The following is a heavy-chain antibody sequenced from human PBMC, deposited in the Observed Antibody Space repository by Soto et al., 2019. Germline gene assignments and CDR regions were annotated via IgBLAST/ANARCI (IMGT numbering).Heavy chain of an antibody. Sequence: ASVKVSCKASGYTFIGYYMHWVRQAPGQGLEWMGWINPNSGDTNYAQKFQGRVTMTRDTSISTAYTELSRLRFDDTAVYYCARARTNYYNTSDYDFWGEGTLVTV. J-gene: IGHJ4*02. V-gene: IGHV1-2*02. CDR3: ARARTNYYNTSDYDF. CDR1: GYTFIGYY. D-gene: IGHD3-22*01. CDR2: INPNSGDT.